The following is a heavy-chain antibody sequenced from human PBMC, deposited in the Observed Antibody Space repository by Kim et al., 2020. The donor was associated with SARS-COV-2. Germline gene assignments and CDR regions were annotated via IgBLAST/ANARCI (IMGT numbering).Heavy chain of an antibody. D-gene: IGHD5-12*01. CDR3: ARVGWSGYED. Sequence: GTNYAQKFQGRVTMTRDTSISTAYMELSRLRSDDTAVYYCARVGWSGYEDWGQGTLVTVSS. J-gene: IGHJ4*02. CDR2: GT. V-gene: IGHV1-2*02.